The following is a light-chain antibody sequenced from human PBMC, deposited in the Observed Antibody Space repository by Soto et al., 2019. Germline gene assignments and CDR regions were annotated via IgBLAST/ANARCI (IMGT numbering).Light chain of an antibody. V-gene: IGLV3-9*01. Sequence: SYELTQPLSVSVALGQTARITCGENNIGSKNVHWYQQKPGQAPVLVIYRDSNRPSGIPERFSGSKSGNTATLTISRAQAGDEADYYCQVWDSSTVVGGGTKVTVL. CDR2: RDS. J-gene: IGLJ2*01. CDR3: QVWDSSTV. CDR1: NIGSKN.